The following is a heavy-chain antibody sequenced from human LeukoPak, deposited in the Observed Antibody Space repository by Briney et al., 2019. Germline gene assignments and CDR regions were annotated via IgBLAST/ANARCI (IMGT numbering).Heavy chain of an antibody. CDR3: ARVRWLLRTYRIDY. Sequence: SETLSLTCAAYGGSFSGYYWSWIRQPPGKGLEWIGEINHSGSTNYNPSLKSRVTISVDTSKNQFSLKLSSVTAADPAVYYCARVRWLLRTYRIDYWGQGTLVTVSS. J-gene: IGHJ4*02. D-gene: IGHD5-24*01. V-gene: IGHV4-34*01. CDR2: INHSGST. CDR1: GGSFSGYY.